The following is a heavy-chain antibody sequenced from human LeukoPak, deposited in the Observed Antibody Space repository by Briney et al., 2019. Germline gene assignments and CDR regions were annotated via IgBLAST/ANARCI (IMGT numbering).Heavy chain of an antibody. J-gene: IGHJ6*03. CDR1: GYSFTTYW. V-gene: IGHV5-51*01. CDR3: ARQTVGIYRPTPVVTPYYFYYMDV. D-gene: IGHD4-23*01. CDR2: IYPGDSNT. Sequence: GESLKISCKGSGYSFTTYWIAWVRQMPGKGLEWMGIIYPGDSNTTYSPSFQGQVTISADMSISTAYLQWSSLKASDTAMYHCARQTVGIYRPTPVVTPYYFYYMDVWGKGTTVTVSS.